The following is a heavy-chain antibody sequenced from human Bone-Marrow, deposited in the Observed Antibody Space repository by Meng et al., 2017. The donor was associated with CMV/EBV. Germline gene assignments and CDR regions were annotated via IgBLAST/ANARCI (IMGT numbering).Heavy chain of an antibody. V-gene: IGHV3-7*01. CDR3: ARGDSGSYDYYYGMDV. CDR2: IKQDGSEK. J-gene: IGHJ6*02. D-gene: IGHD1-26*01. CDR1: GFTFSSYW. Sequence: GESLKISCAASGFTFSSYWMSWVRQAPGKGLEWVANIKQDGSEKYYVDSVKGRFTISRDNAKNSLYLQMNSLRAEDTAVYYCARGDSGSYDYYYGMDVWGQGTTVTVSS.